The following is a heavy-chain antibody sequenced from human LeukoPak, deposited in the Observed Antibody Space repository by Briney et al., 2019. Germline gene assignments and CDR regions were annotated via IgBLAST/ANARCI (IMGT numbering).Heavy chain of an antibody. J-gene: IGHJ3*02. CDR1: GFTFSSYG. V-gene: IGHV3-30*18. CDR2: ISYDGSNK. CDR3: AKGLGYSSGHQDAFDI. D-gene: IGHD6-19*01. Sequence: GGSLRLSCAASGFTFSSYGMHWVRQAPGKGLEWVAVISYDGSNKYYADSVKGRFTISRDNSKNTLYLQMNSQRAEDTAVYYCAKGLGYSSGHQDAFDIWGQGTMVTVSS.